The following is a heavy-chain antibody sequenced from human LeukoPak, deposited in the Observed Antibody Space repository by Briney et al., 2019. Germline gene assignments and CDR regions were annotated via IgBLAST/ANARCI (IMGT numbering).Heavy chain of an antibody. CDR3: ARGVLLKGGFDM. Sequence: SETLSLTCTVSGGSISSSSYYWGWIRQPPGKGLEWIGSIYYSGSTYYNPSLKSRVTISVDTSKNQFSLKLSSVTAADTAVYYCARGVLLKGGFDMWGQGTIVTVS. CDR1: GGSISSSSYY. J-gene: IGHJ3*02. D-gene: IGHD1-26*01. V-gene: IGHV4-39*01. CDR2: IYYSGST.